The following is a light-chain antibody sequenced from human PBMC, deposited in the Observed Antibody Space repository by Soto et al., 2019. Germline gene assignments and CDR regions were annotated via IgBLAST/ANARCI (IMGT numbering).Light chain of an antibody. CDR2: WAS. V-gene: IGKV4-1*01. CDR1: QSVLYSSNNKNY. Sequence: DIVMTQSPDSLGVSLGERATINCKSSQSVLYSSNNKNYLAWYQQKPGQPPKLLIYWASTRESGVPDRFSGSGSGTDVTLTISSLQAEDVAVYYCQQYYSTPYTFGQGTKLEIK. J-gene: IGKJ2*01. CDR3: QQYYSTPYT.